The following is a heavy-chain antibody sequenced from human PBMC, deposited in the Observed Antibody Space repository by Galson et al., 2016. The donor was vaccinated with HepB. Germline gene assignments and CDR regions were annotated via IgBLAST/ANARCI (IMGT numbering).Heavy chain of an antibody. CDR2: IYWDDER. CDR1: GFSLSTSGES. D-gene: IGHD2-15*01. J-gene: IGHJ4*02. CDR3: AHSRRQCSVGSCPDC. Sequence: PALVKPTQTLTLTCTFSGFSLSTSGESVGWIRQPPGKALEWLALIYWDDERRYSPSLKTRLTITKDTSKNQVVLTMTDMDPVDTATYYCAHSRRQCSVGSCPDCWGPGTLVTVSS. V-gene: IGHV2-5*02.